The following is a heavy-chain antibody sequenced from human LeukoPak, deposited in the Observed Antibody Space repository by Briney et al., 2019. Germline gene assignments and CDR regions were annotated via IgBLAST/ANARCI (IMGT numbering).Heavy chain of an antibody. J-gene: IGHJ4*02. V-gene: IGHV4-34*01. CDR1: SGSFSNYY. CDR2: INHSGST. CDR3: ASTRPR. Sequence: SETLSLTCAVYSGSFSNYYWTWIRQPPERGLEWIGEINHSGSTNYNPSLKSRVTMSVDTSKNQFSLTLSSVTAADTAVYYCASTRPRWGQGTLVTVSS. D-gene: IGHD6-6*01.